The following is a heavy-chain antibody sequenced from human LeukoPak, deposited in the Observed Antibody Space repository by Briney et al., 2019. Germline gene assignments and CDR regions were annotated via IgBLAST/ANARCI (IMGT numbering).Heavy chain of an antibody. CDR3: AKERDSSGSRRYYGMDV. D-gene: IGHD3-22*01. V-gene: IGHV3-30*18. CDR1: RFTFSSYG. J-gene: IGHJ6*02. CDR2: ISYDGSNK. Sequence: GGSLRLSCAASRFTFSSYGMHWVRQAPGKGLEWVAVISYDGSNKYYADSVKGRFTISRDNSKNTLYLQMNSLRAEDTAVYYCAKERDSSGSRRYYGMDVWGQGTTVTVSS.